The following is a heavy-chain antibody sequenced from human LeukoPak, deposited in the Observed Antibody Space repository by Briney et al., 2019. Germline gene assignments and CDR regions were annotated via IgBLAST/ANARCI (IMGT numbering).Heavy chain of an antibody. D-gene: IGHD6-13*01. J-gene: IGHJ4*02. V-gene: IGHV4-34*01. CDR1: GGSFSGYY. CDR3: ATLTGYSSSWSPLFDY. CDR2: INHSGST. Sequence: KTSETLSLTCADYGGSFSGYYWSCIRQPPGKGLEWIGEINHSGSTNYNPSLKSRVTISVDTSKNQFSLKLSSVTAADTAVYYCATLTGYSSSWSPLFDYWGQGTLVTVSS.